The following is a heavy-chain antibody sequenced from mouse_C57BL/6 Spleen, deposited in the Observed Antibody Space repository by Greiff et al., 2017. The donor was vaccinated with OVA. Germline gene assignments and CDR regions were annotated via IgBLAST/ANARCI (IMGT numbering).Heavy chain of an antibody. CDR2: IDPSDSYT. J-gene: IGHJ4*01. CDR3: ARLGFDAVDY. Sequence: QVQLQQPGAELVRPGTSVKLSCKASGYTFTSYWMHWVKQRPGQGLEWIGVIDPSDSYTNYNQKFKGKATLTVDTSSSTAYMQLSSLTSEDSAVYYCARLGFDAVDYWGQGTSVTVSS. CDR1: GYTFTSYW. V-gene: IGHV1-59*01.